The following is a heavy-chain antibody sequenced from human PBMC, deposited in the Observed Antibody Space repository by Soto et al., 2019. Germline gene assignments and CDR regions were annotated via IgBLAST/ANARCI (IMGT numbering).Heavy chain of an antibody. CDR1: GFTFSNAW. V-gene: IGHV3-15*07. CDR2: IKSKTDGGTT. Sequence: LRLSCAASGFTFSNAWMNWVRQAPGKGLEWVGRIKSKTDGGTTDYAAPVKGRFTISRDDSKNTLYLQMNSLKTEDTAVYYCTTLSRTTGKYSMDVWGQGTTVTVSS. D-gene: IGHD4-17*01. J-gene: IGHJ6*02. CDR3: TTLSRTTGKYSMDV.